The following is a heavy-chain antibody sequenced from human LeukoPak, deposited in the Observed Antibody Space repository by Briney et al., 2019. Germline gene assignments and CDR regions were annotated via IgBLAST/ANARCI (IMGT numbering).Heavy chain of an antibody. CDR3: ARLGYDYDAFDI. J-gene: IGHJ3*02. Sequence: PGGSLRLSCAASGFTFSSYDVHWVRQATGKGLEWVSAIGTAGDTYYPGSVKGRFTISRENAKNSLYLQMNSLRAGDTAVYYCARLGYDYDAFDIWGQGTMVTVSS. CDR2: IGTAGDT. CDR1: GFTFSSYD. D-gene: IGHD5-12*01. V-gene: IGHV3-13*01.